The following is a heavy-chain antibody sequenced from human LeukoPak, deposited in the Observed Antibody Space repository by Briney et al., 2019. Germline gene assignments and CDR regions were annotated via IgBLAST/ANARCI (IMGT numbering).Heavy chain of an antibody. Sequence: SETLSLTCTVSGGSITSGDYYWSWIRQSPGKGLEWIGYIYYSGSTYYNPSLETRITMSVDTSKNQFSLKLGPVTAADTAVYYCARTKGSGIYFDYWGQGTLVTVSS. D-gene: IGHD3-10*01. CDR1: GGSITSGDYY. CDR3: ARTKGSGIYFDY. V-gene: IGHV4-30-4*01. CDR2: IYYSGST. J-gene: IGHJ4*02.